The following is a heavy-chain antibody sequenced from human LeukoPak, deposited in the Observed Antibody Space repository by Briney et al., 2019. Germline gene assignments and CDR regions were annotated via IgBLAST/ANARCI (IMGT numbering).Heavy chain of an antibody. V-gene: IGHV1-2*02. D-gene: IGHD5-18*01. Sequence: ASVKVSCKASGHTFTGYYMHWVRQAPGQGLEWMGWINANSGDTNYAQKFQGRVTMTRVTSITTAYMELSSLRAEDTAVYYCARARSSYGYGDAFDIWGQGTMVTVSS. J-gene: IGHJ3*02. CDR3: ARARSSYGYGDAFDI. CDR2: INANSGDT. CDR1: GHTFTGYY.